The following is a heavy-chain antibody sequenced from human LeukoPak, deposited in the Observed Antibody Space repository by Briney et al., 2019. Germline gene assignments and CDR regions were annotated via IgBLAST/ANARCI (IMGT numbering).Heavy chain of an antibody. CDR1: GFTFDDYA. CDR3: AKVRMVRGINYFDY. J-gene: IGHJ4*02. Sequence: GGSLRLSCAASGFTFDDYAMHWVRQAPGKGLEWVSGISWNSGYIDYADSVRGRFTISRDNAKNSLYLQMNSLRAEDTALYYCAKVRMVRGINYFDYWGQGTLVTVSS. D-gene: IGHD3-10*01. V-gene: IGHV3-9*01. CDR2: ISWNSGYI.